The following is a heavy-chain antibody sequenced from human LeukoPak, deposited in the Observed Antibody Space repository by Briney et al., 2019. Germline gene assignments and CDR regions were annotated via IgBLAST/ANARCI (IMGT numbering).Heavy chain of an antibody. Sequence: SETLSLTCAAYGGSFSGYYWSWIRQPPGKGLEWIGEINHSGSTNYNPSLKSRVTISVDTSKNQFSLKLSSVTAADTAVYYCARSYDFWFDHWGQGTLVTVSS. D-gene: IGHD3-3*01. CDR1: GGSFSGYY. V-gene: IGHV4-34*01. CDR2: INHSGST. J-gene: IGHJ5*02. CDR3: ARSYDFWFDH.